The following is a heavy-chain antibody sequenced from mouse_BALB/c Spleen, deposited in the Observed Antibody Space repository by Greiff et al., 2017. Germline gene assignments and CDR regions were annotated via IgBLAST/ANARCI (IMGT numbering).Heavy chain of an antibody. J-gene: IGHJ1*01. CDR1: GFSLTSYG. Sequence: QVQLQQSGPGLVAPSQSLSITCTVSGFSLTSYGVHWVRQPPGKGLEWLGVIWAGGSTNYNSALMSRLSISKDNSKSQVFLKMNSLQTDDTAMYYCARAKYGNYVWYFDVWGEGTTVTVSS. CDR3: ARAKYGNYVWYFDV. V-gene: IGHV2-9*02. CDR2: IWAGGST. D-gene: IGHD2-10*02.